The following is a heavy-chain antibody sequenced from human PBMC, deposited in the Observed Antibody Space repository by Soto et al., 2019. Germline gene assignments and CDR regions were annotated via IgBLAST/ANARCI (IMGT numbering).Heavy chain of an antibody. D-gene: IGHD6-19*01. CDR2: IYYSGGT. V-gene: IGHV4-59*01. J-gene: IGHJ6*02. CDR3: ARDQYSSGYRMMDV. Sequence: SETLSLTCTVSGGSISSYYWSWIRQPPGKGLEWIGYIYYSGGTNYNPSLKSRVTISVDTSKNQFSLKLSSVTAADTAVYYCARDQYSSGYRMMDVRGQGTTVTVSS. CDR1: GGSISSYY.